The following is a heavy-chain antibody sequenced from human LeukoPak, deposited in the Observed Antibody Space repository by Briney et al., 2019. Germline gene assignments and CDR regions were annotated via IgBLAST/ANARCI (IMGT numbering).Heavy chain of an antibody. CDR2: TYYRSKWYN. V-gene: IGHV6-1*01. CDR3: ARDHGGLDY. J-gene: IGHJ4*02. CDR1: GDIFSSNTAA. Sequence: SQTLSLTCAICGDIFSSNTAAWNWISQSPSRGLEWLGRTYYRSKWYNDYALSVKSRITINPDTSNNHFSLQLNSVAPEDTAVYYCARDHGGLDYWGQGTVVTVSS.